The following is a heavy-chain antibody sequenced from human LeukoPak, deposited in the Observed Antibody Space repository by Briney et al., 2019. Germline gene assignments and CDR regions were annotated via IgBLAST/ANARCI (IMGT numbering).Heavy chain of an antibody. CDR2: IYHSGST. J-gene: IGHJ4*02. V-gene: IGHV4-38-2*02. CDR1: GGSISSYY. Sequence: SETLSLTCTVSGGSISSYYWGWIRQPPGKGLEWIGSIYHSGSTYYNPSLKSRVTISVDTSKNQFSLKLSSVTAADTAVYYCARGKLETVFDYWGQGTLVTVSS. CDR3: ARGKLETVFDY. D-gene: IGHD6-6*01.